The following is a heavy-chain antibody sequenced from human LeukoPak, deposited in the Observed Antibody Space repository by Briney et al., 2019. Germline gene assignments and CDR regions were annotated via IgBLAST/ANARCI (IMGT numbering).Heavy chain of an antibody. D-gene: IGHD1-26*01. V-gene: IGHV4-59*01. CDR2: IHYSGST. CDR1: GGSISSYY. CDR3: ARGNEGATTYYYYYMDV. Sequence: RSSETLSLTCTVSGGSISSYYWSWIRQPPGKGLEWIGYIHYSGSTNYNSSLKSRVTISVDTSKNQFSLKLSSVTAADTAVYYCARGNEGATTYYYYYMDVWGKGTTVTVSS. J-gene: IGHJ6*03.